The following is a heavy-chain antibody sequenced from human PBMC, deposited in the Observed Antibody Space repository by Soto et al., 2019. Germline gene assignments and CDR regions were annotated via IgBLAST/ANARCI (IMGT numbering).Heavy chain of an antibody. D-gene: IGHD6-13*01. Sequence: SETLSLTCTVSGGSISSGGYYWSWIRQHPGKGLEWIGYIYYSGSTYYNPSLKSRVTISVDTSKNQFSLKLSSVTAADTAVYYCARQFRSSWYYYYYGMDVWGQGTTVTVSS. CDR3: ARQFRSSWYYYYYGMDV. CDR2: IYYSGST. CDR1: GGSISSGGYY. V-gene: IGHV4-31*03. J-gene: IGHJ6*02.